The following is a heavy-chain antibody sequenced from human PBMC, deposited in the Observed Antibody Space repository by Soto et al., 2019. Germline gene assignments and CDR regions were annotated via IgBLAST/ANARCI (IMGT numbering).Heavy chain of an antibody. CDR2: IYYSGST. CDR3: AKGYSYGYELDYYGMDV. CDR1: GGSISSGGYY. Sequence: PSETLSLTCTVSGGSISSGGYYWSWIRQHPGKGLEWIGYIYYSGSTYYNPSLKSRVTISVDTSKNQFSLKLSSVTAADTAVYYCAKGYSYGYELDYYGMDVWGQGTTVTVSS. D-gene: IGHD5-18*01. V-gene: IGHV4-31*03. J-gene: IGHJ6*02.